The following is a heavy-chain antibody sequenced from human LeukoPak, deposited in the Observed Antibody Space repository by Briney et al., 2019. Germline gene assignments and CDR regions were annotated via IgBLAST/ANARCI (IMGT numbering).Heavy chain of an antibody. CDR2: IYYTAST. Sequence: SETLSLTCTVSDGSINYYYWTWIRQPPGKGLEWIGYIYYTASTNYNPSLKSRVTISVDTSKNQFSLKLSSVTAADTAVYYCARGERSSGWFLGFDPWGQGTLVTVSS. V-gene: IGHV4-59*12. CDR1: DGSINYYY. D-gene: IGHD6-19*01. J-gene: IGHJ5*02. CDR3: ARGERSSGWFLGFDP.